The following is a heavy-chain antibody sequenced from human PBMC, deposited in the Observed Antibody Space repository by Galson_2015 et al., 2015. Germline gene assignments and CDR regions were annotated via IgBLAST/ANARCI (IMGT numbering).Heavy chain of an antibody. D-gene: IGHD2-21*02. CDR1: GFTFSSSA. V-gene: IGHV3-23*01. J-gene: IGHJ4*02. Sequence: SLRLSCAASGFTFSSSAMSWVRQAPGKGLEWVSALSHTGSSIYYADSVKGRFTISRDNSKNTLYLHLNSLRADDTAVYYCAKDRRAVVMSAIDYWGQGTQVTVSS. CDR2: LSHTGSSI. CDR3: AKDRRAVVMSAIDY.